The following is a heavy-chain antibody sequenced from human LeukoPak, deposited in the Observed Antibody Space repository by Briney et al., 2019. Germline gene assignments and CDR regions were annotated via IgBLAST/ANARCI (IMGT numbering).Heavy chain of an antibody. CDR3: ARDSYGVLTDYYPDY. CDR2: INPDSGGT. D-gene: IGHD3-9*01. CDR1: GYTFTGFY. J-gene: IGHJ4*02. V-gene: IGHV1-2*02. Sequence: GASVKVSCKASGYTFTGFYIHWVRQAPGQGLEWMGWINPDSGGTKYAQKFQGRVTMTTDTSTSTGYMDLRSLRSDDTAVYYCARDSYGVLTDYYPDYWGQGTLVTVSS.